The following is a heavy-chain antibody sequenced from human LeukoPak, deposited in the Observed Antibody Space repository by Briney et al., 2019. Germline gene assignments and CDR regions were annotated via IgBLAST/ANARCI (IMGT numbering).Heavy chain of an antibody. CDR1: GNYW. V-gene: IGHV3-74*01. CDR2: INSDGSWT. D-gene: IGHD2/OR15-2a*01. CDR3: VSFYETY. J-gene: IGHJ4*02. Sequence: GGSLRLSCAASGNYWMHWVRQAPGKGLVWVSNINSDGSWTSYADSVKGRFTISKDNAKNTVYLQMNNLRAEDTAVYYCVSFYETYWGRGTLVTVSS.